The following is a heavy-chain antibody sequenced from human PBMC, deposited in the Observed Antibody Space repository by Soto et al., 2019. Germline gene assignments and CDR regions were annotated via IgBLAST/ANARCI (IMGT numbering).Heavy chain of an antibody. V-gene: IGHV4-4*02. CDR3: ARVSKDASGYYYGAFDI. D-gene: IGHD3-22*01. CDR2: IYHSGGT. Sequence: SETLSLTCGVSGDSITSTSYWSWVRQPPGKGLEWIGEIYHSGGTNSNPSLKSRVTMSVDKSKNQFSLRLSSVTAADTALYYGARVSKDASGYYYGAFDIWGQGTMVTVS. J-gene: IGHJ3*02. CDR1: GDSITSTSY.